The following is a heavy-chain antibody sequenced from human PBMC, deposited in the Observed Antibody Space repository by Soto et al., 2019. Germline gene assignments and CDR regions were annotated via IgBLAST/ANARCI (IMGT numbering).Heavy chain of an antibody. Sequence: PGGSLRLSCAASGFTVSSNYMNWVRQAPWKGLVWVSRIKSDGRITSYADSVKGRFTVSTDNAKNTLYLQMNSLRAEDTAVYYCARSEWFDPWGQETLVTVSS. CDR2: IKSDGRIT. J-gene: IGHJ5*02. V-gene: IGHV3-74*01. CDR3: ARSEWFDP. CDR1: GFTVSSNY.